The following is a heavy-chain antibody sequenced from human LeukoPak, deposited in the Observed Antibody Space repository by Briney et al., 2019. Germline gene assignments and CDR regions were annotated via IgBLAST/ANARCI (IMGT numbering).Heavy chain of an antibody. CDR1: GYTFTGYY. CDR3: ARSLGGVVIFDY. J-gene: IGHJ4*02. V-gene: IGHV1-2*02. Sequence: ASVKVSCKASGYTFTGYYMHWVRQAPGQGLEWMGWINPNSGGTNYAQKFQGRVTMTRDTSISTAYMELSRLRSDDTAVYYCARSLGGVVIFDYWGQGTLVTVSS. D-gene: IGHD3-3*01. CDR2: INPNSGGT.